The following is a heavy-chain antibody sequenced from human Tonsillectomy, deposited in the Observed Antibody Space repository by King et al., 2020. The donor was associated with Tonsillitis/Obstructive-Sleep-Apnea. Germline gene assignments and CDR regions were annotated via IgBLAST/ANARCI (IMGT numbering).Heavy chain of an antibody. Sequence: VQLVESGGGVVQPGRSLRLSCAASGFTFSSYAVHWVRQAPGKGLEWVAITSYDGTNKYYADSVKGRFTISRDNSKNTLYLQMNSLRPEDTAVYYCAREGAEGTFDYWSQGTLVTVSS. V-gene: IGHV3-30*01. D-gene: IGHD1/OR15-1a*01. CDR3: AREGAEGTFDY. CDR2: TSYDGTNK. J-gene: IGHJ4*02. CDR1: GFTFSSYA.